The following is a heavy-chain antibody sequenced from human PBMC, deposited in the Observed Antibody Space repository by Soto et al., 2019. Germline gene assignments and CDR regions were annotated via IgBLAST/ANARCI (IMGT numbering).Heavy chain of an antibody. Sequence: ASVKVSCKASGYTFTGYYMHWVRQAPGQGLEWMGWINPNSGGTNYAQKFQGWVTMTRDTSISTAYMELSRLRSDDTAVYYCARETPSLRKRPTVTTVGWFHPWGQRTLVTAS. J-gene: IGHJ5*02. CDR2: INPNSGGT. V-gene: IGHV1-2*04. D-gene: IGHD4-17*01. CDR3: ARETPSLRKRPTVTTVGWFHP. CDR1: GYTFTGYY.